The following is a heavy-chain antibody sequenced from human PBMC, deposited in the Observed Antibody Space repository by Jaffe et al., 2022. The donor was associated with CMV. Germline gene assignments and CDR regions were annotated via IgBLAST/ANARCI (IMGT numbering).Heavy chain of an antibody. CDR1: GDSFDKFA. V-gene: IGHV1-69*09. CDR3: AGVGHWNPGAFDI. J-gene: IGHJ3*02. CDR2: IFSMMNIP. Sequence: QVQLVQSGAEVKKPGSSVKVSCKTDGDSFDKFAISWVRQAPGHGLEWMGRIFSMMNIPNYAEKFQGRLSITADKSTYTVYMELIGLRSEDTAVYFCAGVGHWNPGAFDIWGQGTVVTVSS. D-gene: IGHD1-1*01.